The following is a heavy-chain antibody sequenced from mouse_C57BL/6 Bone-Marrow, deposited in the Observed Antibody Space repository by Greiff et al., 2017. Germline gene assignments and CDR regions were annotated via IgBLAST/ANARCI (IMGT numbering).Heavy chain of an antibody. V-gene: IGHV1-15*01. J-gene: IGHJ1*03. CDR3: TRSDGYYGYFDV. CDR1: GYTFTDYE. Sequence: VKLVESGAELVRPGASVTLSCKASGYTFTDYEMHWVKQTPVHGLEWIGAIDPETGGTAYNQKFKGKAILTADKSSSTAYMELRSLPSEDSAVYYCTRSDGYYGYFDVWGTGTTVTVSS. D-gene: IGHD2-3*01. CDR2: IDPETGGT.